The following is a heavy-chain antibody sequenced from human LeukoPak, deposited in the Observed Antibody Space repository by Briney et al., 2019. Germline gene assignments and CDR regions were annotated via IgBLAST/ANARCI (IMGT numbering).Heavy chain of an antibody. Sequence: RPSETLSLTCAVSGYSISSGYYWGWIRQPPGKGLEWIGSIYYSGSTYYNPSLKSRVTISVDTSKNQFSLKLSSVTAADTAVYYCARPRGVRFGIDYWGQGTLVTVSS. J-gene: IGHJ4*02. CDR2: IYYSGST. CDR3: ARPRGVRFGIDY. CDR1: GYSISSGYY. V-gene: IGHV4-38-2*01. D-gene: IGHD3-16*01.